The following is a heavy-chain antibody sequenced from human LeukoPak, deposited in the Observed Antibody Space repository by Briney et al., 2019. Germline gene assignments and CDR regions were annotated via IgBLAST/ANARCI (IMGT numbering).Heavy chain of an antibody. CDR3: ARVLAVAGTGAFDI. CDR2: INTDGSIT. V-gene: IGHV3-74*01. Sequence: GGSLTLSCGASGFPFSSYWMHWVRQAPGKGLVWVSRINTDGSITTYADSVKGRFTISRDNAKNTVYLQMNSLRAEDTAVYYCARVLAVAGTGAFDIWGQGTMVTVSS. J-gene: IGHJ3*02. D-gene: IGHD6-19*01. CDR1: GFPFSSYW.